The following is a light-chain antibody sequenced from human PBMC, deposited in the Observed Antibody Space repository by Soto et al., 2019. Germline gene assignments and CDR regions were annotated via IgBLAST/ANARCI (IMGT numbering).Light chain of an antibody. CDR3: QHFNSYPWT. CDR1: QSISSW. J-gene: IGKJ1*01. V-gene: IGKV1-5*03. CDR2: KAS. Sequence: DIQMTQSPSTLSASVGDRVTITCRASQSISSWLAWYQQKPGKAPKLLINKASSLESGVPSRFSGSGSGTEFTLTISSLQPDDFATYYCQHFNSYPWTFGQVTKVEIK.